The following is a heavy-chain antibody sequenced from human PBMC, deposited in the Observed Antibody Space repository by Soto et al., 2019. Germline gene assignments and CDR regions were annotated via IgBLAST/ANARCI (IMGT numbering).Heavy chain of an antibody. CDR2: IGGGGAGT. D-gene: IGHD2-2*01. Sequence: EVQLLESGGGLVQPGGSLRLSCVASGFISSDYVMSWVRQAPGKGLEWVSAIGGGGAGTSYSDSVKGRFTIFRDNSRNSVHKQMTSLRADDTAVYYCANRFVIVPAVLGRNYHYGMDVWGQGTTVTVSS. CDR1: GFISSDYV. J-gene: IGHJ6*02. CDR3: ANRFVIVPAVLGRNYHYGMDV. V-gene: IGHV3-23*01.